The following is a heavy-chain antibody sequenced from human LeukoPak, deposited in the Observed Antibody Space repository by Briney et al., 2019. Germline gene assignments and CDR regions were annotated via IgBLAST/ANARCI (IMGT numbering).Heavy chain of an antibody. D-gene: IGHD5-18*01. Sequence: GASVKVSCKASGYTFTSYGISWVRQAPGQGLEWMGGIIPIFGTANYAQKFQGRVTITADKSTSTAYMELSSLRSEDTAVYYCAGGYSYGYNLGDYWGQGTLVTVSS. J-gene: IGHJ4*02. CDR2: IIPIFGTA. CDR1: GYTFTSYG. CDR3: AGGYSYGYNLGDY. V-gene: IGHV1-69*06.